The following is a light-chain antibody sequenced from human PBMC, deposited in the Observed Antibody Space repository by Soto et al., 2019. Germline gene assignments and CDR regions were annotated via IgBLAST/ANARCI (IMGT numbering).Light chain of an antibody. V-gene: IGLV2-14*01. CDR1: SSDLGIYNY. J-gene: IGLJ1*01. CDR3: SSYTTSSTGV. Sequence: QSVLTQPASVSGSPGQSIAISCSGSSSDLGIYNYVSWYQQHPGIVPKLIIFEVTNRPSGVSNRFSGSKSGNTASLTISGLQAEDEADYYCSSYTTSSTGVFGTGTKVTVL. CDR2: EVT.